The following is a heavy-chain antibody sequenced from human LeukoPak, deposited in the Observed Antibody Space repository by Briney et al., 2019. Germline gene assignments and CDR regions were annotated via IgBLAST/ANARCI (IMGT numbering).Heavy chain of an antibody. D-gene: IGHD3-3*01. Sequence: SETLSLTCAISGASISSTNWWIWVRQPPGKGLEWIGEMHHSGRTNYNPSLKSRVTISVDTSKNQFSLKLSSVTAADTAVYYCARGGFKGEWLLSYYYYGMDVWGQGTTVTVSS. V-gene: IGHV4-4*02. CDR3: ARGGFKGEWLLSYYYYGMDV. J-gene: IGHJ6*02. CDR2: MHHSGRT. CDR1: GASISSTNW.